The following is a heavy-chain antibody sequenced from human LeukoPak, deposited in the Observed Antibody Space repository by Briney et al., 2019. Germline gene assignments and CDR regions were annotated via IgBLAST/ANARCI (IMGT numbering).Heavy chain of an antibody. J-gene: IGHJ4*02. Sequence: SETLSLTCTVSGGSLSSGGYYWSWLRQPRGKGLEWIGYIYHSGSTYYNPSLKSRVTISVDRSKNQFSPKLSSVTAADTAGYYCAMEGERIAADVPLNDYWGQSTLVTVPS. D-gene: IGHD6-13*01. CDR3: AMEGERIAADVPLNDY. CDR2: IYHSGST. V-gene: IGHV4-30-2*01. CDR1: GGSLSSGGYY.